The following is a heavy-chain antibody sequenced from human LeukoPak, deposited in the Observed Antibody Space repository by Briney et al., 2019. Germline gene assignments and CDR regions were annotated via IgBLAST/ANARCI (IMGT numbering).Heavy chain of an antibody. CDR1: GYTFTGYY. CDR3: ARDRLDSGRYYPHSFDY. V-gene: IGHV1-2*02. J-gene: IGHJ4*02. Sequence: ASVKVSCKASGYTFTGYYMHWVRQAPGQGLEWMGWINPNSGGTNYVQKFQGRVTMTRDTSISTAYMELSRLRSDDTAVYYCARDRLDSGRYYPHSFDYWGQGTLVTVSS. D-gene: IGHD1-26*01. CDR2: INPNSGGT.